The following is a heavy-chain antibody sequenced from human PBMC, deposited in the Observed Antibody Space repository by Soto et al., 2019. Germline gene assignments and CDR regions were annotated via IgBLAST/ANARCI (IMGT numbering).Heavy chain of an antibody. CDR2: IYYTGTT. Sequence: SETRSLTCIVSGGSMSSYYWGWFRQPPGKGLEWIGYIYYTGTTTYHPSLKSRVTISIDTSRNQFSLKLNSVTAADTAVYYCARLGGYYQAFDQWGQGSLVT. CDR3: ARLGGYYQAFDQ. V-gene: IGHV4-59*08. D-gene: IGHD2-21*02. J-gene: IGHJ4*02. CDR1: GGSMSSYY.